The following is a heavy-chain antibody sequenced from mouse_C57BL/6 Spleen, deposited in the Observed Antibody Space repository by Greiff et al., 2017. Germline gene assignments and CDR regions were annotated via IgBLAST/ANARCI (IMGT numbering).Heavy chain of an antibody. V-gene: IGHV5-17*01. D-gene: IGHD4-1*01. CDR3: LTGQGDY. CDR1: GFTFSDYG. Sequence: EVKLMESGGGLVKPGGSLKLSCAASGFTFSDYGMHWVRQAPEKGLEWVAYISSGSSTIYYADTVKGRFTISRDNAKNTLFLQMTSLRSEDTAMYYCLTGQGDYWGQGTTLTVSS. J-gene: IGHJ2*01. CDR2: ISSGSSTI.